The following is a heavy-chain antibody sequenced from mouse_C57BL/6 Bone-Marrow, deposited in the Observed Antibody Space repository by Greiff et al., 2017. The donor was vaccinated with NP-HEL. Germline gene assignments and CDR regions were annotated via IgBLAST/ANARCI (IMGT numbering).Heavy chain of an antibody. Sequence: PGASVKLSCKASGYTFTSYWMHWVKQRPGRGLEWIGRIDPNSGGTKYNEKFKSKATLTADKPSSTAYMQLSSLTSEDSAVYYCASPYYYGRRGFDVWGTGTTVTVSS. CDR1: GYTFTSYW. V-gene: IGHV1-72*01. D-gene: IGHD1-1*01. CDR2: IDPNSGGT. CDR3: ASPYYYGRRGFDV. J-gene: IGHJ1*03.